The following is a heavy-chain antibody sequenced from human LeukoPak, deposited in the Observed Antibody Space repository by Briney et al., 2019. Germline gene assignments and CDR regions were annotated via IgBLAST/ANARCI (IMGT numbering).Heavy chain of an antibody. D-gene: IGHD2-2*02. J-gene: IGHJ6*03. CDR2: MNPNSGNT. CDR3: ARAQRYCSSTSCYRGYYYYYMDV. CDR1: GYTFTSYD. Sequence: ASVKVSCKASGYTFTSYDINWVRQATGQGLEWMGWMNPNSGNTGYAQKFQGRVTITRNTSISTAYMELSSLRSEDTAVYYCARAQRYCSSTSCYRGYYYYYMDVWGKGTTVTVSS. V-gene: IGHV1-8*03.